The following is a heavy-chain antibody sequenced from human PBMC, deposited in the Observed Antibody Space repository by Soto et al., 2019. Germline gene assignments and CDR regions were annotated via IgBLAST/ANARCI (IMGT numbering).Heavy chain of an antibody. CDR1: GYTLTSYG. V-gene: IGHV1-18*04. J-gene: IGHJ4*02. Sequence: QIPLVQSGGEVKKPGASVKVSCKTSGYTLTSYGISWVRQAPGQGLEWMGWISAYDGNTKYAQKFQGRVTMTTDPSTSTAYMELRSLRSDDTAVYYCARDPATAYSSSSFDYWGQGTLVTVSS. D-gene: IGHD6-6*01. CDR3: ARDPATAYSSSSFDY. CDR2: ISAYDGNT.